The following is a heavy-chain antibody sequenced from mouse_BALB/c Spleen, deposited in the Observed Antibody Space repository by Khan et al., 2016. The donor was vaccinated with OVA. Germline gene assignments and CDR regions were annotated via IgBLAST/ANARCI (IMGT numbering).Heavy chain of an antibody. CDR2: TLPGRGNN. Sequence: QVQLKQSGAELMKPGASVKISCKATGYTFSSYWIEWVKQRPGHGLEWIGETLPGRGNNNLNEKFKGKATITADASSNIDYLQLSSLTSEDSDVYYCARGAGPSYGMDYWGQGTSVTVSS. J-gene: IGHJ4*01. CDR3: ARGAGPSYGMDY. D-gene: IGHD3-3*01. CDR1: GYTFSSYW. V-gene: IGHV1-9*01.